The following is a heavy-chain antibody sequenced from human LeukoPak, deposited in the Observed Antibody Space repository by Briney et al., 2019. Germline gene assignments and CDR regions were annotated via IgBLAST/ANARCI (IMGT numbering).Heavy chain of an antibody. J-gene: IGHJ3*02. CDR1: GGSFSGYY. Sequence: SETLSLTCAVYGGSFSGYYWSWIRQPPGKGLEWIGEINHSGSTNYNPSLKSRVTISVDTSKNQFSLKLSSVTAADTAVYYCAAGYSSSRFHAFDIWGQGTMVTVSS. V-gene: IGHV4-34*01. D-gene: IGHD6-13*01. CDR3: AAGYSSSRFHAFDI. CDR2: INHSGST.